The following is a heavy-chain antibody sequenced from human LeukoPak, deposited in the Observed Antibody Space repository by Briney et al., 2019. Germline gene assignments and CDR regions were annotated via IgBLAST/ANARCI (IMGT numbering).Heavy chain of an antibody. D-gene: IGHD6-13*01. Sequence: SETLSLTCTVSGGSISSYYWSWIRQPPGKGLEWIGYIYYSGSTNYNPSLKSRVTISVDTSKNQFSLKLSSVTAADTAVYYCATTRIAAAAPYYYYYYGMDVWGQGTTVTVSS. CDR2: IYYSGST. CDR3: ATTRIAAAAPYYYYYYGMDV. V-gene: IGHV4-59*08. J-gene: IGHJ6*02. CDR1: GGSISSYY.